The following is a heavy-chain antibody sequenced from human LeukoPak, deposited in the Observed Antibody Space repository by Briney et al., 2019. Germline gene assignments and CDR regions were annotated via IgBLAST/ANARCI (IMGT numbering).Heavy chain of an antibody. CDR1: GYIFTVFC. D-gene: IGHD2-2*01. J-gene: IGHJ5*02. Sequence: ASVKVSCKASGYIFTVFCVGWVRQGAGHGLEWKGWMNPKSGDAGYEQWFQGLFSITRATSVTTAYWALRSLLSDDPAVYYGARVPCLVTGCSAINWFDPWGQGTLVTVSS. V-gene: IGHV1-2*04. CDR3: ARVPCLVTGCSAINWFDP. CDR2: MNPKSGDA.